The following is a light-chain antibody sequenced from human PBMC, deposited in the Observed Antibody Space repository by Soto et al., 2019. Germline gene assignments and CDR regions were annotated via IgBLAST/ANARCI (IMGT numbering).Light chain of an antibody. Sequence: QSVLTQPPSVSGAPGQRVTISCTGSSSHIGAGYDVSWYQQLPGTAPKLLIYGNSNRPSGVPDRFSGSKSGTSASLAITGLQAEDEADYYCQSYDSSLSGVVFGGGTKVTVL. CDR2: GNS. CDR1: SSHIGAGYD. V-gene: IGLV1-40*01. CDR3: QSYDSSLSGVV. J-gene: IGLJ2*01.